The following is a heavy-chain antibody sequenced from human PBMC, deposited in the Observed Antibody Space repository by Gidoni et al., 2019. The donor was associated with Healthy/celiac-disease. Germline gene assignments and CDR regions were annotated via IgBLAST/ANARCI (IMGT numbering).Heavy chain of an antibody. CDR1: GFTFSSYG. V-gene: IGHV3-30*18. J-gene: IGHJ4*02. D-gene: IGHD4-17*01. CDR2: ISYDGSNK. CDR3: AKGGYGDYAVAFY. Sequence: QVQLVESGGGVVQPGRSLRLSCAASGFTFSSYGMHWVRQAPGKGLEWVAVISYDGSNKYYADSVKGRFTISRDNSKNTLYLQMNSLRAEDTAVYYCAKGGYGDYAVAFYWGQGTLVTVSS.